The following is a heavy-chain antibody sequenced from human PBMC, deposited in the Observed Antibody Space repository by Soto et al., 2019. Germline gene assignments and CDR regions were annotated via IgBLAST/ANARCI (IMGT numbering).Heavy chain of an antibody. V-gene: IGHV4-4*02. CDR3: ASQALYCSSTSCQNWFDP. J-gene: IGHJ5*02. CDR2: IYHSGST. CDR1: SGSISSSNW. Sequence: QVQLQESGPGLVKPSGTLSLTCAVSSGSISSSNWWSWVRQPPGKGLEWIGEIYHSGSTNYNPSLKRRVTISVDKSKNQFSLKLSSVTAADTAVYYCASQALYCSSTSCQNWFDPWGQGTLVTVSS. D-gene: IGHD2-2*01.